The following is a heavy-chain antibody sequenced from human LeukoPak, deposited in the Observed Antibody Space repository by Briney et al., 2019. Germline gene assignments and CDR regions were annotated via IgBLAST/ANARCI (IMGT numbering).Heavy chain of an antibody. V-gene: IGHV3-21*01. CDR3: ARCNIAAADSEGYYYGMDV. J-gene: IGHJ6*02. CDR2: ISSSSSYI. CDR1: GFTFSSYS. Sequence: PGGSLRLSCAASGFTFSSYSMNWVRQAPGKGLEWVSSISSSSSYIYYADSVKGRFTVSRDNAKNSLYLQMNSLRAEDTAVYYCARCNIAAADSEGYYYGMDVWGQGTTVTVSS. D-gene: IGHD6-13*01.